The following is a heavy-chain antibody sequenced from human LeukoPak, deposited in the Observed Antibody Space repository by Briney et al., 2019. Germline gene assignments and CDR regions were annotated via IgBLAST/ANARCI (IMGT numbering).Heavy chain of an antibody. CDR1: GFTFSSYA. D-gene: IGHD6-13*01. V-gene: IGHV3-30*04. CDR3: AKDADIGAAGYYFDN. CDR2: ISYDGSNK. J-gene: IGHJ4*02. Sequence: GGSLRLSCAASGFTFSSYAMHWVRQAPGKGLEWVAVISYDGSNKYYADSVKGRFTISRDNSKNTLFLQMNSLRVEDTALYYCAKDADIGAAGYYFDNWGRGTLVTVSS.